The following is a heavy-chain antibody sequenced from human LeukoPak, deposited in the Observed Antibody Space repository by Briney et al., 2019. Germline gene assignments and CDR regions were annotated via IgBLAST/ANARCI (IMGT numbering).Heavy chain of an antibody. CDR2: ISYDGSNK. V-gene: IGHV3-30*18. Sequence: GGSLRLSCAASGLTFSSYGMHWVRQAPGKGLEWVAVISYDGSNKYYADSVKGRFTISRDNSKNTLYLQMNSLRAEDTAVYYCAKEEVGATTGDYWGQGTLATVSS. CDR1: GLTFSSYG. CDR3: AKEEVGATTGDY. D-gene: IGHD1-26*01. J-gene: IGHJ4*02.